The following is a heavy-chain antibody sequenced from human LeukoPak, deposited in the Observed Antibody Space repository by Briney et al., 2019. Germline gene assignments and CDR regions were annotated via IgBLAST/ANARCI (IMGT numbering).Heavy chain of an antibody. D-gene: IGHD2-21*01. J-gene: IGHJ5*02. CDR3: ARQVIPGWFDP. CDR2: INHSGST. CDR1: GGSFSGYY. V-gene: IGHV4-34*01. Sequence: PSETLSLTCAVYGGSFSGYYWSWIRQPPGKGLEWIGEINHSGSTNYNPSLKSRVTISVDTSKNQFSLKLSSVTAADTAVYYCARQVIPGWFDPWGQGTLVTVSS.